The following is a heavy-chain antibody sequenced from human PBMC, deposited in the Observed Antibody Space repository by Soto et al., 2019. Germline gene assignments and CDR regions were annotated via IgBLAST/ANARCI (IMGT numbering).Heavy chain of an antibody. D-gene: IGHD2-8*01. J-gene: IGHJ4*02. CDR3: VSQRTSVLTQAYFDY. CDR1: GGSVSNSNYY. Sequence: SETLSLTCTVSGGSVSNSNYYWGWIRQSPGKGLEWIGSVYYRGRSYSKSSVKSRVTISVDTSKNQFSLNLNSVTASDTAVYFCVSQRTSVLTQAYFDYWGPGALVTVSP. CDR2: VYYRGRS. V-gene: IGHV4-39*01.